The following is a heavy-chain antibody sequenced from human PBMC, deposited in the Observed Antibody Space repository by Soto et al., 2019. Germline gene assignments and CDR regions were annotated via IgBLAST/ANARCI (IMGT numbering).Heavy chain of an antibody. CDR1: GVSISSGGYS. Sequence: PSETLSLTCTVSGVSISSGGYSWSWIRQPPGKGLEWIGYISHSGSTYYNPSLKSRVTISVDRSKNQFSLKLSSVTAADTAVYYCASGSHVPHYWGQGTLVTVSS. CDR2: ISHSGST. J-gene: IGHJ4*02. D-gene: IGHD6-6*01. V-gene: IGHV4-30-2*01. CDR3: ASGSHVPHY.